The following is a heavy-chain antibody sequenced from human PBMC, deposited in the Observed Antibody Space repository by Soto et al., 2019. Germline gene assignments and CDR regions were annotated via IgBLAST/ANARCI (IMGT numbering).Heavy chain of an antibody. CDR1: GGSISSYY. Sequence: SETLSLTCTVSGGSISSYYWSWIRQPPGKGLEWIGYIYYSGSTNYNPSLKSRVTISVDTSKNQFSLKLSSVTAADTAVYYCARESHYYDSSGYYLPLGFDYWGQGTLVTVSS. D-gene: IGHD3-22*01. CDR3: ARESHYYDSSGYYLPLGFDY. J-gene: IGHJ4*02. CDR2: IYYSGST. V-gene: IGHV4-59*01.